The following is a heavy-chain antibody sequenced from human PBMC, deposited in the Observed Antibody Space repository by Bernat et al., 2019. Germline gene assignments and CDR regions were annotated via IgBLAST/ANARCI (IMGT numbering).Heavy chain of an antibody. J-gene: IGHJ4*02. D-gene: IGHD2-15*01. CDR1: GHSFTSYW. CDR3: GRRCSGGSCYQAVDY. Sequence: EVQLVQSGAEVKKPGESLRISCQGSGHSFTSYWITWVRQMPGKGLEWMGRIDPGDSYTNYSPSFQGHVTISADKSISTAYLQWSSLKASVTAMYYCGRRCSGGSCYQAVDYWGQGTLVTVSS. V-gene: IGHV5-10-1*03. CDR2: IDPGDSYT.